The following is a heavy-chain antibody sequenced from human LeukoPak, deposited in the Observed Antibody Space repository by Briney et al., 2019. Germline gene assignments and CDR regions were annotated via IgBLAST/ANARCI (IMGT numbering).Heavy chain of an antibody. D-gene: IGHD1-14*01. CDR2: IWYDGSDK. J-gene: IGHJ4*02. CDR3: ARDSEGSNYFDY. CDR1: GFTFNNYA. V-gene: IGHV3-33*01. Sequence: GGSLRLSCAASGFTFNNYAMHWVRQAPGKGLEWVAVIWYDGSDKYYADSVKGRFTISRDSSKNTLYLQMNSLRAEDTAVYYCARDSEGSNYFDYWGQGTLVTVSS.